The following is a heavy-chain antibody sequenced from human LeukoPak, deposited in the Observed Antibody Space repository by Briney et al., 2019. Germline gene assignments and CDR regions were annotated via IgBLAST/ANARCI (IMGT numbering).Heavy chain of an antibody. V-gene: IGHV3-15*01. D-gene: IGHD3-3*01. Sequence: PGGSLRLSCAASGFTFGSAWMSWVRQAPGKGLEWVGHIKSKTDGGTTDYAAPVKGRFTISRDDSKNTLYLQMNSLKTEDTAVYYCSTTHYNFGDLDHWGQGTLVTVSS. CDR3: STTHYNFGDLDH. J-gene: IGHJ4*02. CDR2: IKSKTDGGTT. CDR1: GFTFGSAW.